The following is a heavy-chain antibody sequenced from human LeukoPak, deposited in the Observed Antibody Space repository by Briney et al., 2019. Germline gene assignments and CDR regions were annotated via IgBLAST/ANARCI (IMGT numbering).Heavy chain of an antibody. Sequence: SETLSLTCTVSGGSISSYYWSWIRQPPGKGLEWIGYIYYSGSTNYNPSLKSRVTILVDTSKNQFSLKLSSVTAADTAVYYCARDIGDGYNRFDYWGQGTLVTVSS. V-gene: IGHV4-59*01. CDR2: IYYSGST. CDR1: GGSISSYY. D-gene: IGHD5-24*01. CDR3: ARDIGDGYNRFDY. J-gene: IGHJ4*02.